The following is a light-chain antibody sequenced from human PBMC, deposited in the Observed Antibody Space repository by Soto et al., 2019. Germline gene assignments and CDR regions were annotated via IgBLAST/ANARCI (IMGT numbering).Light chain of an antibody. Sequence: DIQMTQSPSTLSASVGDRVTITCRASQNIFSWLAWYQQKPGKAPKVLIYKASTLETGVPSRFSGSGSGTEFTLTISSLQPDDFATYYCQQYNSYSTFGQGTKVEIK. CDR2: KAS. V-gene: IGKV1-5*03. CDR3: QQYNSYST. CDR1: QNIFSW. J-gene: IGKJ1*01.